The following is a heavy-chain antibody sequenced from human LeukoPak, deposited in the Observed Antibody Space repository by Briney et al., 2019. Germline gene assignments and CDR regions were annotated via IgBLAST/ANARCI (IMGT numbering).Heavy chain of an antibody. J-gene: IGHJ6*03. D-gene: IGHD6-13*01. Sequence: SETLSLTCTVSGGSISSYYWSWIRQPAGKGLECIGRIYTSGSTNYNPSLKSRVTMSVDTSKNQFSLKLSSVTAADTAVYYCARGRLPGIAAAGNLYYYYMDVWGKGTTVTVSS. CDR2: IYTSGST. CDR1: GGSISSYY. CDR3: ARGRLPGIAAAGNLYYYYMDV. V-gene: IGHV4-4*07.